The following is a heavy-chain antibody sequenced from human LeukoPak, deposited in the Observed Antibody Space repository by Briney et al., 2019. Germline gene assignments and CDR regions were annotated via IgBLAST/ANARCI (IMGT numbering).Heavy chain of an antibody. V-gene: IGHV1-2*06. D-gene: IGHD7-27*01. J-gene: IGHJ4*02. CDR1: GYTFTSYY. CDR3: ARGPPNWGMVGY. Sequence: ASVKVSCKASGYTFTSYYMHWVRQAPGQGLEWMGRINPNSGGTNYAQKFQGRVTMTRDTSISTAYMELSSLTFEDTAVYYCARGPPNWGMVGYWGQGTLVTVSS. CDR2: INPNSGGT.